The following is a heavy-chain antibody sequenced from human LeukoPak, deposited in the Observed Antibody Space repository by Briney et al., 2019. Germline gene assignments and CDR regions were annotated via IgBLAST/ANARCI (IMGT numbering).Heavy chain of an antibody. CDR2: IYPGDSDT. V-gene: IGHV5-51*01. J-gene: IGHJ4*02. CDR1: GYSFTSYW. Sequence: GESLKISCKGSGYSFTSYWIGWVRQMPGKGLEWMGIIYPGDSDTRYSPSFQGQVTISADKSIGTAYLQWSSLKASDTAMYYCARPGIAAAGTQPFGYWGQGTLVTVSS. CDR3: ARPGIAAAGTQPFGY. D-gene: IGHD6-13*01.